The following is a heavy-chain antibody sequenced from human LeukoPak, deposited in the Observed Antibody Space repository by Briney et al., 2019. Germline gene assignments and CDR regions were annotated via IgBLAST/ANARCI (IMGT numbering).Heavy chain of an antibody. D-gene: IGHD3-22*01. CDR1: GFTFRGYG. CDR3: AKDSDSRGTYYYYYMDV. V-gene: IGHV3-30*02. CDR2: IPYDGSDT. Sequence: AGGSLRLSCAAFGFTFRGYGMHWVRQAPGKGLECVAFIPYDGSDTYYADSVKGRFTISRDNSKNTLYLQMTSLRAEDTAVYYCAKDSDSRGTYYYYYMDVWGKGTTVTISS. J-gene: IGHJ6*03.